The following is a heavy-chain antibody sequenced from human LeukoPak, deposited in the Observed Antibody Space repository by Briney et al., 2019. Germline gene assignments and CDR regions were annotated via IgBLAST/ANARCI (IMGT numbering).Heavy chain of an antibody. D-gene: IGHD3-10*02. CDR1: GYTFSSYS. CDR3: AELGITMIGGV. J-gene: IGHJ6*04. Sequence: GGSLRLSCAASGYTFSSYSMNWVRQASGKGLEWVSSITSSSTYIYYADSVKGRFTISRDNAENSLYLQMNSLRAEDTAVYYCAELGITMIGGVWGKGTTVTISS. V-gene: IGHV3-21*01. CDR2: ITSSSTYI.